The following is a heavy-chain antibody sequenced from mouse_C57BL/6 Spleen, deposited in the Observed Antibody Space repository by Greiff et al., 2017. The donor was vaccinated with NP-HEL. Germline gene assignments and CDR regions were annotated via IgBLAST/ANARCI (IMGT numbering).Heavy chain of an antibody. V-gene: IGHV1-4*01. D-gene: IGHD2-4*01. J-gene: IGHJ4*01. CDR1: GYTFTSYT. CDR2: INPSSGYT. CDR3: ARWNYDYDYAMDY. Sequence: QVQLQQSGAELARPGASVKMSCKASGYTFTSYTMHWVKQRPGQGLEWIGYINPSSGYTKYNQKFKDKATLTADKSSSTAYMQLSSLTSEASAVYYCARWNYDYDYAMDYWGQGTSVTVSS.